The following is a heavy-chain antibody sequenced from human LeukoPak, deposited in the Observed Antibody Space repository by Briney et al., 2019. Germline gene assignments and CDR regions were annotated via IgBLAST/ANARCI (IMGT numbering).Heavy chain of an antibody. CDR1: GGSISSYY. D-gene: IGHD4-17*01. CDR3: ARYGTPSSYYYYGMDV. CDR2: IYYSGST. V-gene: IGHV4-59*01. Sequence: SETLSLTCTVPGGSISSYYWSWIRQPPGKGLEWIGYIYYSGSTNYNPSLKSRVTISVDTSKNQFSLKLSSVTAADTAVYYCARYGTPSSYYYYGMDVWGQGTTVTVSS. J-gene: IGHJ6*02.